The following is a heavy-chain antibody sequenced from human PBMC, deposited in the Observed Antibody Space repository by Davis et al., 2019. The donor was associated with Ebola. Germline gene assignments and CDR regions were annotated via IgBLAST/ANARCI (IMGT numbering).Heavy chain of an antibody. J-gene: IGHJ4*02. CDR1: GLTFRSYW. D-gene: IGHD3/OR15-3a*01. CDR3: GRGLGWIFDY. Sequence: PGGSLRLSCEASGLTFRSYWMTWVRQAPGKGLEWVANINEDGRQEQYVESVKGRFTISRDNAKNVMSLQMNSLRAEDTAVYYCGRGLGWIFDYWGQGILVTVSS. V-gene: IGHV3-7*01. CDR2: INEDGRQE.